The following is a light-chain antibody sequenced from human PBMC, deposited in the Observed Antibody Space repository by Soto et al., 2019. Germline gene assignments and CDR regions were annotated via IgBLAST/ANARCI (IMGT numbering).Light chain of an antibody. CDR3: QHYNDWPPTWT. CDR1: QSVSSK. J-gene: IGKJ1*01. CDR2: GAS. Sequence: EIVMTQSPATLSVSPGERATLSCRASQSVSSKLAWYQQKPGQTPRVLIYGASTRATGMPARFSGSGSGTEFTLTISSLQSEDSAVYHCQHYNDWPPTWTFGQGTKVEIK. V-gene: IGKV3-15*01.